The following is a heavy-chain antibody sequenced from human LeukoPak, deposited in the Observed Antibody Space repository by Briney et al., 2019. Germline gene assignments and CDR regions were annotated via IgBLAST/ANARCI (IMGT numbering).Heavy chain of an antibody. Sequence: SSETLSLTCTVSGGSISSSSYYWGWIRQPPGKGLEWIGSIYYSGSTYYNPSLKSRVTISVDTSKNQFSLKLSSVTAADTAVYYCAKLGYSPGNYYFDYWGQGTPVTVSS. J-gene: IGHJ4*02. V-gene: IGHV4-39*01. CDR2: IYYSGST. CDR3: AKLGYSPGNYYFDY. CDR1: GGSISSSSYY. D-gene: IGHD5-12*01.